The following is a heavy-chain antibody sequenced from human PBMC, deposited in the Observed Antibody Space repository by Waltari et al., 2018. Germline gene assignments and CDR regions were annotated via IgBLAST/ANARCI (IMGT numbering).Heavy chain of an antibody. CDR3: AKDNEQWPHAFDH. J-gene: IGHJ4*02. D-gene: IGHD6-19*01. Sequence: EVQLVESGGGSVQPGGSLRLSCAASGFTFDQYAMHWVRQVPGKGLEWVLGMSWNSGSVDYADSVKGRFTISRDNDKNSVHLQMYKLRIEDTGLYYCAKDNEQWPHAFDHWGQGTPVTVSS. CDR1: GFTFDQYA. CDR2: MSWNSGSV. V-gene: IGHV3-9*01.